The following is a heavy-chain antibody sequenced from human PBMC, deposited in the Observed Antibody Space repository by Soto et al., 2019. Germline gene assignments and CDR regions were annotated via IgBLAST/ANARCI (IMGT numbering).Heavy chain of an antibody. D-gene: IGHD3-3*01. CDR1: GYSFTSYW. V-gene: IGHV5-10-1*03. CDR2: IDPSDSYT. J-gene: IGHJ6*02. CDR3: ARHYDFWSGYYKNYYGMDV. Sequence: EVQLVQSGAEVKKPGESLRISCKGSGYSFTSYWISWVRQMPGKGLEWMGRIDPSDSYTNYSPSFQGHVTISADKSISTAYLQWSSLKASDTAMYYCARHYDFWSGYYKNYYGMDVWGQGTTVTVSS.